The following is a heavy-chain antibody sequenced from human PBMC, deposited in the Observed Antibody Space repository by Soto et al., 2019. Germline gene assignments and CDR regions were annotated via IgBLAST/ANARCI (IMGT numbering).Heavy chain of an antibody. CDR2: ISYDGSNK. CDR1: GFTFSSYA. CDR3: ARDHYYYDSSGYLFGGQYYYYYYGMDV. V-gene: IGHV3-30-3*01. Sequence: QVQLVESGGGVVQPGRSLRLSCAASGFTFSSYAMHWVRQAPGKGLEWVAVISYDGSNKYYADSVKGRFTISRDNSKNTQYLQMNRLRAEDTAVYYCARDHYYYDSSGYLFGGQYYYYYYGMDVWGQGPTVTVSS. J-gene: IGHJ6*02. D-gene: IGHD3-22*01.